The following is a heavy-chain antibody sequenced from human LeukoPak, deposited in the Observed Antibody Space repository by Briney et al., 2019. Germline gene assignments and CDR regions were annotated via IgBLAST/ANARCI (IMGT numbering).Heavy chain of an antibody. J-gene: IGHJ5*02. Sequence: TPSETLSLTCTVSGGSISSYYWSWIRQPPGKGLEWIGYIYYSGSTNYNPSLKSRVTISIDTSKNQFSLKLSSVTAADTAVYYCARVSCGGGTCYDSRGWFDPWGQGTLVTVSS. CDR2: IYYSGST. CDR3: ARVSCGGGTCYDSRGWFDP. V-gene: IGHV4-59*12. CDR1: GGSISSYY. D-gene: IGHD2-15*01.